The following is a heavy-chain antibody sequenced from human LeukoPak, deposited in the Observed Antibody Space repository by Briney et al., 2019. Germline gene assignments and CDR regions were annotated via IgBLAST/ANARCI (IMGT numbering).Heavy chain of an antibody. J-gene: IGHJ4*02. V-gene: IGHV4-34*01. Sequence: SETLSLTCAVYGGSFSGYYWSWIRQPPGKGLEWIGEINHSGSTNYNPSLKSRVTISVDTSKNHFSLKLSSVTAADTAVYYCARADRITMVRGVISPFDYWGQGTLVTVSS. CDR3: ARADRITMVRGVISPFDY. D-gene: IGHD3-10*01. CDR2: INHSGST. CDR1: GGSFSGYY.